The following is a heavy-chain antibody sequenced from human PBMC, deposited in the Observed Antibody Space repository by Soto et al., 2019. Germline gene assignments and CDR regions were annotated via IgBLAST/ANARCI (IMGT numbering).Heavy chain of an antibody. D-gene: IGHD3-22*01. CDR1: GGPFSSYA. Sequence: SVKVSCKASGGPFSSYAISWVRQAPGQGLEWMGGIIPIFGTANYAQKFQGRVTITADESTSTAYMELSSLRSEDTAVYYCARVAANYYDSSGYYGPQGYWGQGTLVTVS. CDR2: IIPIFGTA. V-gene: IGHV1-69*13. J-gene: IGHJ4*02. CDR3: ARVAANYYDSSGYYGPQGY.